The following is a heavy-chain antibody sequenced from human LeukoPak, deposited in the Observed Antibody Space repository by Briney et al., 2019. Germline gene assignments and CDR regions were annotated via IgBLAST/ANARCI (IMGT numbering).Heavy chain of an antibody. Sequence: TSETLSLTCTVSGGSISSSSYYWGWIRQPPGKGLEWIGSIYYSGSTYYNPALKSRVTISVDTSKNQFSLKLSSVTAADTAVYYCARARCSGGSCYSAYFDYWGQGTLVPVSS. CDR2: IYYSGST. V-gene: IGHV4-39*07. J-gene: IGHJ4*02. D-gene: IGHD2-15*01. CDR3: ARARCSGGSCYSAYFDY. CDR1: GGSISSSSYY.